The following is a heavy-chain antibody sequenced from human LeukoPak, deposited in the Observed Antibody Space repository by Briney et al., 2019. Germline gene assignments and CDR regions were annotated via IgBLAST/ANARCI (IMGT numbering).Heavy chain of an antibody. J-gene: IGHJ4*02. CDR3: ARHMGKLWADY. Sequence: GESLKISCKGSGYSFTSYWIGWGRQMPGKGLEWMGIIYPDNSDTRYSPSFQGQVTISADKSITTAYLQWSSLKASDTAMYYCARHMGKLWADYWGQGTLVTVSS. CDR1: GYSFTSYW. V-gene: IGHV5-51*01. CDR2: IYPDNSDT. D-gene: IGHD5-18*01.